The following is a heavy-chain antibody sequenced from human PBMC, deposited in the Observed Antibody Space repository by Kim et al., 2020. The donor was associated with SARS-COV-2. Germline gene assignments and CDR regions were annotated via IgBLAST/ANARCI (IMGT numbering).Heavy chain of an antibody. V-gene: IGHV7-4-1*02. CDR1: GYTFTSYA. CDR3: ARVVRYYDSSGYYSDY. Sequence: ASLKDSCKASGYTFTSYAMNWVRQAPGQGLEWMGWINTNTGNPTYAQGFTGRFVFSLDTSVSTAYLQISSLKAEDTAVYYCARVVRYYDSSGYYSDYWGQGTLVTVSS. J-gene: IGHJ4*02. D-gene: IGHD3-22*01. CDR2: INTNTGNP.